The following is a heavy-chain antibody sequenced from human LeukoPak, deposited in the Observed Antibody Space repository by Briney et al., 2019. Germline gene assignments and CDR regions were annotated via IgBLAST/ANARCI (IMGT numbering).Heavy chain of an antibody. J-gene: IGHJ6*02. Sequence: SETLSLTCAVYGGSFSGYYWSWIRQPPGKGLEWIGEINHSGSTNYNPSLKSRVTISVDTSKNQFSLKLSSVTAADTAAYYCARAKYCSSTSCYRNYYYGMDVWGQGTTVTVSS. CDR3: ARAKYCSSTSCYRNYYYGMDV. D-gene: IGHD2-2*02. CDR1: GGSFSGYY. CDR2: INHSGST. V-gene: IGHV4-34*01.